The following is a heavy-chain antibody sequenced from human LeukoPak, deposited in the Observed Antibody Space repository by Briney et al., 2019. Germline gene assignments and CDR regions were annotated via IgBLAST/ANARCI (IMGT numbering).Heavy chain of an antibody. CDR1: GDTVSSNSSA. Sequence: SQNLSLTCAISGDTVSSNSSAWNWIRQSPSRGLEWLGRTYHRYKGYNDYAVSVKSRITINPDTSKNQFSLQLDSVTPEDTAVYYCARGYRSGSSWYFDYWGQATLVTVPS. J-gene: IGHJ4*02. V-gene: IGHV6-1*01. CDR3: ARGYRSGSSWYFDY. D-gene: IGHD6-13*01. CDR2: TYHRYKGYN.